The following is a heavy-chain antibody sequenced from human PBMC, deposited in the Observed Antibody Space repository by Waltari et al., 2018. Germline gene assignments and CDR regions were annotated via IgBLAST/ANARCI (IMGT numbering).Heavy chain of an antibody. J-gene: IGHJ3*02. Sequence: QVQLQESGPGLVKPSQTLSLTCTVSGGSISSGDYYWSWIRQPPGKGLEWIGYIYYSGSPYYHPSLKSRVTISVDTSKNPFSLKPSSVTAADTAVYYCAREGYQGRVDAFDIWGQGTMVTVSS. CDR1: GGSISSGDYY. CDR3: AREGYQGRVDAFDI. V-gene: IGHV4-30-4*08. D-gene: IGHD5-12*01. CDR2: IYYSGSP.